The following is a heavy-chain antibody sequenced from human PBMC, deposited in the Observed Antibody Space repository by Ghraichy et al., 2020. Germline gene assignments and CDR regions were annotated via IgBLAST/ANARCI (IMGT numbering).Heavy chain of an antibody. CDR1: GFSFSEYY. CDR2: MIHRADSYTT. CDR3: AREFFYGMDV. J-gene: IGHJ6*02. V-gene: IGHV3-72*01. Sequence: GGSLRLSCAASGFSFSEYYTDWVRQAPGKGLEWVGLMIHRADSYTTQYAASVKGRFTISRDDSKNTVFLQMDSLKSEDTAVNYCAREFFYGMDVWGQGTTVTVSS.